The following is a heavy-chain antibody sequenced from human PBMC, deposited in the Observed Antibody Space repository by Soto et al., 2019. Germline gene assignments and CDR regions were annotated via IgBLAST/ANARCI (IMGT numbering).Heavy chain of an antibody. J-gene: IGHJ6*02. Sequence: PSETLSLTCTVSSGNDRSHNWGWIRQPTGRGLEWIGYVYYTGDTAYNPSLRGRVTISADTSTNDISLTLNSVTAADTAVYYCVRQGIDYLHGLVDVWGQGTTVTVSS. CDR2: VYYTGDT. V-gene: IGHV4-59*08. CDR3: VRQGIDYLHGLVDV. CDR1: SGNDRSHN. D-gene: IGHD4-17*01.